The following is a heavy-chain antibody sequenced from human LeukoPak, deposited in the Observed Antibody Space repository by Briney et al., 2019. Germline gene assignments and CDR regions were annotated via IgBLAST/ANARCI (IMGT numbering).Heavy chain of an antibody. V-gene: IGHV3-48*04. D-gene: IGHD3-3*01. CDR2: ISSSSSTI. CDR3: AREGDFWSGYYAPFDY. Sequence: GGSLRLSCAASGFTFSSYSMNWVRQAPGKGLEWVSYISSSSSTIYYADSVKGRFTISRDNAKNSLYPQMNSLRAEDTAVYYCAREGDFWSGYYAPFDYWGQGTLVTVSS. J-gene: IGHJ4*02. CDR1: GFTFSSYS.